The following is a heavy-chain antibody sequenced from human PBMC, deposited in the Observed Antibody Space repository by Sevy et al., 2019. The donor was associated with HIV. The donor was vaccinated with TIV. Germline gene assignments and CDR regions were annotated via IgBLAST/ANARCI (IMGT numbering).Heavy chain of an antibody. Sequence: GGSLRLSCAGSGITFSNTWMSWVRQAPGKGLEWIGRTKSKTDGGTTDYAAPVKGRFSISRDVSKNTLYLQMNSLKTEDTAVYYCTTQWFWGQGTLVTVSS. J-gene: IGHJ4*02. CDR2: TKSKTDGGTT. D-gene: IGHD3-22*01. V-gene: IGHV3-15*01. CDR3: TTQWF. CDR1: GITFSNTW.